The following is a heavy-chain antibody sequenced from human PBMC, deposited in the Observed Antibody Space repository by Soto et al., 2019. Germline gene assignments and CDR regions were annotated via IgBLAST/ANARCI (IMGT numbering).Heavy chain of an antibody. V-gene: IGHV4-30-4*01. CDR3: ARGRGYSYGLDP. CDR2: ISYSGTT. D-gene: IGHD5-12*01. J-gene: IGHJ5*02. Sequence: SETLSLTCTVSGDSISSANNYWSWIRQPPGEGMEWIGFISYSGTTSYSQYLKSRLAISLNTSKNQFTLRLTTVNAADTAVYYCARGRGYSYGLDPWGQGTLVT. CDR1: GDSISSANNY.